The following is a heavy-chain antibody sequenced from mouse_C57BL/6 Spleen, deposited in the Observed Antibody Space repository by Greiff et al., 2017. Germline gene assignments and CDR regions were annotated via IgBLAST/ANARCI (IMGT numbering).Heavy chain of an antibody. CDR2: IYPGDGDT. D-gene: IGHD1-1*01. V-gene: IGHV1-80*01. Sequence: LKQSGASVKISCKASGYAFSSYWMNWVKQRPGKGLEWIGQIYPGDGDTNYNGKFKGKATLTADKSSSTAYMQLSSLTSEDSAVYFCARKGYYGSSPFDYWGQGTTLTVSS. CDR3: ARKGYYGSSPFDY. CDR1: GYAFSSYW. J-gene: IGHJ2*01.